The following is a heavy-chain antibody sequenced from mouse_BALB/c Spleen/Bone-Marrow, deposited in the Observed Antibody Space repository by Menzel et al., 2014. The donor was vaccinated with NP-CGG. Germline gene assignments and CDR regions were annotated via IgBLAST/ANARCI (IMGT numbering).Heavy chain of an antibody. CDR2: IDPANGNT. D-gene: IGHD1-1*01. Sequence: VQLKESGAELVKPGASVKLSCTASGFNIKDTYMHWVKQRPEQGLEWIGRIDPANGNTKYDPKFQGKATITADTSSNTAYLQLSSLTSEDTAVYYCAVYYYGSSLFAYWGHGTLVTVSA. CDR1: GFNIKDTY. CDR3: AVYYYGSSLFAY. J-gene: IGHJ3*01. V-gene: IGHV14-3*02.